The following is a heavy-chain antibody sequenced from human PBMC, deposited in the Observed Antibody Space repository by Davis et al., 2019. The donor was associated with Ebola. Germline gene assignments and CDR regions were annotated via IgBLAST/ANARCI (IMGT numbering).Heavy chain of an antibody. CDR3: AKDSSSSSHYYYGMDV. V-gene: IGHV3-23*01. CDR2: ISGSGGST. Sequence: GESLKISCAASGFTFSSYAMSWVRQAPGKGLEWVSAISGSGGSTYYADSVKGRFTISRDNAKNSLYLQMNSLRAEDTALYYCAKDSSSSSHYYYGMDVWGKGTTVTVSS. CDR1: GFTFSSYA. D-gene: IGHD6-6*01. J-gene: IGHJ6*04.